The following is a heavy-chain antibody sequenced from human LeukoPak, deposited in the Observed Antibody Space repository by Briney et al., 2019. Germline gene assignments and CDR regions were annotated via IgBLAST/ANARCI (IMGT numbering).Heavy chain of an antibody. J-gene: IGHJ4*02. V-gene: IGHV4-39*07. CDR2: IYYSGST. CDR1: GGSISSSSYY. D-gene: IGHD3-9*01. CDR3: ARDSADILTGPRGFDY. Sequence: PSETLSLTCTVSGGSISSSSYYWGWIRQPPGKGLEWIGSIYYSGSTYYNPSLKSRVTISVDTSKNQFSLKLSSVTAADTAVYYCARDSADILTGPRGFDYWGQGTLVTVSS.